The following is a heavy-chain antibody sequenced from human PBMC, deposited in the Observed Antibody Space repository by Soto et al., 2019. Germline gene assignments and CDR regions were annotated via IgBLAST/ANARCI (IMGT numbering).Heavy chain of an antibody. CDR1: GGSISSGGHS. CDR3: ARVPLY. J-gene: IGHJ4*02. CDR2: IYHSGST. Sequence: PSETLSLTCAVSGGSISSGGHSWSWIRQPPGKGLEWIGYIYHSGSTYYNPSLKSRVTISVDKSKNQFSLKLSSVTAADTAVYYCARVPLYWGQGTLVTVSS. V-gene: IGHV4-30-2*01.